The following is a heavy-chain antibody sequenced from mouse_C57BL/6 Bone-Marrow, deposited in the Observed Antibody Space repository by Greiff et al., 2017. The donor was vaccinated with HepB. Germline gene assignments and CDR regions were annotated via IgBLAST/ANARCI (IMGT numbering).Heavy chain of an antibody. V-gene: IGHV1-61*01. CDR1: GYTFTSYW. CDR2: IYPSDSET. D-gene: IGHD1-1*01. CDR3: VRWEYGSRTWFAY. Sequence: QVQLQQPGAELVRPGSSVKLSCKASGYTFTSYWMDWVKQRPGQGLEWIGNIYPSDSETHYNQKFKDKATLTVDKSSSTAYMQLSSLTSEDSAVYYCVRWEYGSRTWFAYWGQGTLVTVSA. J-gene: IGHJ3*01.